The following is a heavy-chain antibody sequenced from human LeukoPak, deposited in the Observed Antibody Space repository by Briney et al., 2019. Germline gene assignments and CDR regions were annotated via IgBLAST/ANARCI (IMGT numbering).Heavy chain of an antibody. D-gene: IGHD3-10*01. V-gene: IGHV4-38-2*02. CDR1: GYSIGTWYY. CDR3: ARVRGSFPGDF. J-gene: IGHJ4*02. CDR2: IFHNGST. Sequence: PSETLSLTCTVSGYSIGTWYYWGWIRQPPGKGLEWIGSIFHNGSTHYNPSLESRVTISLDTSKNQFSLRLRSVTAADTAMYYCARVRGSFPGDFWGQGTLVTVSS.